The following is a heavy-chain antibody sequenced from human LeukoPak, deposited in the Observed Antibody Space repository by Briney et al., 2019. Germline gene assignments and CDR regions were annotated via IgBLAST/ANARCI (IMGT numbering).Heavy chain of an antibody. CDR1: GFTFSSFW. V-gene: IGHV3-74*01. CDR2: INSDGSST. Sequence: GGSLRLSCAASGFTFSSFWMHWVRQAPGKGLVWVSSINSDGSSTSYADSVKGRFTISRDNAKNTLYLQMNSLRAEDTAVYYCARDSAVAGDAFDIWGQGTMVTVSS. J-gene: IGHJ3*02. CDR3: ARDSAVAGDAFDI. D-gene: IGHD6-19*01.